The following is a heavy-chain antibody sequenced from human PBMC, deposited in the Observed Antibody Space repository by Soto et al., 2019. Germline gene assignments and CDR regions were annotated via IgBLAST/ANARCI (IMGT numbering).Heavy chain of an antibody. Sequence: QVQLVQSGAEVKKPGSSVKVSCKASGGTFSSYTISWVRQAPGQGLEWMGRIIPILGIANYAQKFQGRVTITADKSTSTAYMELSSLRSEDTAVYYCARRRIVRGVERGVFDYWGQGTLVTVSS. V-gene: IGHV1-69*02. CDR1: GGTFSSYT. J-gene: IGHJ4*02. D-gene: IGHD3-10*01. CDR2: IIPILGIA. CDR3: ARRRIVRGVERGVFDY.